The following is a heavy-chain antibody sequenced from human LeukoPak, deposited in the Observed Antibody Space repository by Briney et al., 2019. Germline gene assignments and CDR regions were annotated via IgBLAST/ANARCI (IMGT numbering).Heavy chain of an antibody. CDR3: AREGWGYYFDF. Sequence: SETLSLTCTVSGGSISSYYWSWIRQPPGKGLEGIGYVYYSGTTNYNPSLKSRVTISVDTSKNQFSLKLSSVTAADTAVYYCAREGWGYYFDFWGQGTLVTVSS. D-gene: IGHD7-27*01. J-gene: IGHJ4*02. CDR1: GGSISSYY. V-gene: IGHV4-59*01. CDR2: VYYSGTT.